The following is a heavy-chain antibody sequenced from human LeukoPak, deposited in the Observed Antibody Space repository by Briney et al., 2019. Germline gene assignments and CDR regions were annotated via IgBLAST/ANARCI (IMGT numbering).Heavy chain of an antibody. CDR1: GFTFSSYW. D-gene: IGHD1-26*01. CDR2: INHNGNVN. Sequence: GGSLRLSCAASGFTFSSYWMNWARQAPGKGLEWVASINHNGNVNYYVDSVKGRFTISRDNAKNSLYLQMSNLRAEDTAVYYCVRDLGGRSGHWGQGTLVTVSS. J-gene: IGHJ4*02. CDR3: VRDLGGRSGH. V-gene: IGHV3-7*01.